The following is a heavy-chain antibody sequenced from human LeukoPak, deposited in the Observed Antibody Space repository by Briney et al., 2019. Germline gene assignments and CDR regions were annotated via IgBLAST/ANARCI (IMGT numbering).Heavy chain of an antibody. CDR1: GGSISSYY. D-gene: IGHD6-13*01. V-gene: IGHV4-4*07. CDR3: ARVTGYMTEDYFDY. J-gene: IGHJ4*02. Sequence: SETLSLTCTVSGGSISSYYWSWIRQPAGKGLEWIGRIYTSGSTNYNPSLKSRVTMSVDTSKNQFSLKLSSVTAADTAVYYCARVTGYMTEDYFDYWGQGTLITVSS. CDR2: IYTSGST.